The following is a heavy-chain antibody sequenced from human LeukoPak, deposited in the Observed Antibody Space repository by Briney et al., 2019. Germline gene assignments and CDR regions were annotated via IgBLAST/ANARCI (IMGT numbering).Heavy chain of an antibody. Sequence: SETLSLTCTVSGGSISSGSYYWSWIRQPAGKGLEWIVRIYTSGSTNYNPSLKSRVTISVDTSKNQFSLKLSSVTAADTAVYYCASGRFLEWLSTPPAFDIWGQGTMVTVSS. CDR3: ASGRFLEWLSTPPAFDI. V-gene: IGHV4-61*02. J-gene: IGHJ3*02. CDR1: GGSISSGSYY. CDR2: IYTSGST. D-gene: IGHD3-3*01.